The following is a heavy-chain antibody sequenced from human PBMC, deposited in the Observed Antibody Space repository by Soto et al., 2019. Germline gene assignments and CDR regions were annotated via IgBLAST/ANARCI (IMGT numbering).Heavy chain of an antibody. CDR2: INPNSGGT. J-gene: IGHJ4*02. Sequence: ASVKVSCRASGYTFTGYYMHWVRQAPGQGLEWMGWINPNSGGTNYAQKFQGRVTMTRDTSISTAYMELSRLRSDDTAVYYCARDSTYYDFWSGYYTGTPTSNFDYWGQGTLVTVSS. D-gene: IGHD3-3*01. CDR1: GYTFTGYY. V-gene: IGHV1-2*02. CDR3: ARDSTYYDFWSGYYTGTPTSNFDY.